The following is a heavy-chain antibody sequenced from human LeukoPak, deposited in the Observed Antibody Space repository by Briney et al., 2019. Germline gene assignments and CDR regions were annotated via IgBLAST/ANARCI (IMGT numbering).Heavy chain of an antibody. D-gene: IGHD6-6*01. CDR1: GGSISSYH. CDR2: VYYSGST. CDR3: ARAYGGYSSSPYNWLDP. J-gene: IGHJ5*02. V-gene: IGHV4-59*01. Sequence: ASETLSLTCTVSGGSISSYHWSWIRQSPGEGLEWIGYVYYSGSTNYNPSLKSRVTISLDTSKNQFSLKLISVTAADTAVYYCARAYGGYSSSPYNWLDPWGQGTLVTVSS.